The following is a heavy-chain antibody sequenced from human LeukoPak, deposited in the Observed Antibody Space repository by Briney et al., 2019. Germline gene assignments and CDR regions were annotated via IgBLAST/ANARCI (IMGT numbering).Heavy chain of an antibody. CDR1: GFTFSSYA. D-gene: IGHD3-22*01. Sequence: GGSLRLSCAASGFTFSSYAMSWVRQAPGKGLEWVSAISGSGGSTYYADSVKGRFTTSRDNSKNTLYLQMNSLRAEDTAVYYCAKTGKWYYYDSSGSNFDYWGQGTLVTVSS. CDR3: AKTGKWYYYDSSGSNFDY. J-gene: IGHJ4*02. CDR2: ISGSGGST. V-gene: IGHV3-23*01.